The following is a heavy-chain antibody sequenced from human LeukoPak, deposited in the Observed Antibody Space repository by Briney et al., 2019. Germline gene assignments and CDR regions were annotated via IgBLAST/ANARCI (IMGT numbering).Heavy chain of an antibody. CDR1: GFTFDDYA. D-gene: IGHD3-22*01. CDR2: ISWDGGST. V-gene: IGHV3-43D*04. CDR3: AKTMTVYDSSGYYFDY. J-gene: IGHJ4*02. Sequence: GGSLRLSCAASGFTFDDYAMHWVRHAPGKGLEWVSLISWDGGSTYYADSVKGRFTISRDNSKNSLYLQMNSLRAEDTALYCCAKTMTVYDSSGYYFDYWGQGTLVTVSS.